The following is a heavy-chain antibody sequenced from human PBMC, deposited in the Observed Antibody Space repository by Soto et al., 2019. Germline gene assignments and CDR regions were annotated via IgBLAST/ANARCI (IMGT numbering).Heavy chain of an antibody. CDR1: GFTFSSYG. Sequence: GGSLRLSCAASGFTFSSYGMHWVRQAPGKGLEWVAVIWYDGSNKHYANPVKGRFTISRDNSKNTLSLQMNSLRAEDTAIYYCARDIDWYSNSSGFDNWGQGTLVTVSS. J-gene: IGHJ4*02. CDR3: ARDIDWYSNSSGFDN. V-gene: IGHV3-33*01. CDR2: IWYDGSNK. D-gene: IGHD1-26*01.